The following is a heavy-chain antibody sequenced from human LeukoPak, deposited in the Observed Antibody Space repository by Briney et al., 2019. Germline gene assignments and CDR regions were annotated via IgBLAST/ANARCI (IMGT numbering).Heavy chain of an antibody. Sequence: SETLSLTCSVTGGSLNGYYWGWLRQPPGPGLECIGYIHSSEGTAHNASLKSRLTISLDTSKNQFSLTLSSVTAADTAVYYCARHVYGEGMVVWGKGTTVTVSS. V-gene: IGHV4-59*08. CDR2: IHSSEGT. CDR3: ARHVYGEGMVV. D-gene: IGHD4-17*01. CDR1: GGSLNGYY. J-gene: IGHJ6*04.